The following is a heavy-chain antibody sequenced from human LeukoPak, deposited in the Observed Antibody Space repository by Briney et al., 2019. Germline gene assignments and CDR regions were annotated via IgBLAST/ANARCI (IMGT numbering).Heavy chain of an antibody. V-gene: IGHV1-2*02. Sequence: ASVKVSCKASGYTFTGYYMHWVRQAPGQGLEWMGWINPKSGGTNYAQKFQGRVTMTRDTSISTAYMELSRLRSDDTAVYYCARGRRGYSYGYHSWGQGTLVTVSS. CDR1: GYTFTGYY. D-gene: IGHD5-18*01. CDR3: ARGRRGYSYGYHS. J-gene: IGHJ5*02. CDR2: INPKSGGT.